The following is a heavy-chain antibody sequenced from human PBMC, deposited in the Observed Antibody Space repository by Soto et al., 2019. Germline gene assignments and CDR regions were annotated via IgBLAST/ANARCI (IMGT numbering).Heavy chain of an antibody. D-gene: IGHD2-2*02. CDR3: VREGGVPSAIGHYYYGMDV. V-gene: IGHV3-30-3*01. J-gene: IGHJ6*02. CDR1: GFTFDKFD. Sequence: GGSLRLSCAASGFTFDKFDMHWVRQAPGRGLQWVAVTSYDGDKKYYAASVKGRFTISRDNSNNTLHLQRNNLRDDDTAVYYCVREGGVPSAIGHYYYGMDVWGQGTAVTVSS. CDR2: TSYDGDKK.